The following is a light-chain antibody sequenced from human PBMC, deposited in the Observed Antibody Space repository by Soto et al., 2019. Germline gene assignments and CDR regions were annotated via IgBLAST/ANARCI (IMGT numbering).Light chain of an antibody. CDR2: DAS. CDR3: QHYYGFSRT. Sequence: DIQMTQSPPTLSASVGDRVTITCRASQGIVRWLAWYQQKPGKATKLLIYDASSLESGVPSRFSGSGAGTEFTLTISSLQPEDFATYYCQHYYGFSRTFGQGTKVDIK. J-gene: IGKJ1*01. CDR1: QGIVRW. V-gene: IGKV1-5*01.